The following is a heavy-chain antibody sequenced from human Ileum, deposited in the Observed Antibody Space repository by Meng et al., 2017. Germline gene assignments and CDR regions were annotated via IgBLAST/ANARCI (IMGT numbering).Heavy chain of an antibody. CDR3: ATNKNKKIDY. CDR1: GDASCSSNV. Sequence: QVRWPGSGQEPAEPSGTLSLPGGFSGDASCSSNVWNWVRQPPGKGLEWIVEIFHTESTNYNPSLKSRVTISADKSKNQFSLNLSAVTAADTSVYYCATNKNKKIDYWGQGTLVTVSS. V-gene: IGHV4-4*02. J-gene: IGHJ4*02. D-gene: IGHD2/OR15-2a*01. CDR2: IFHTEST.